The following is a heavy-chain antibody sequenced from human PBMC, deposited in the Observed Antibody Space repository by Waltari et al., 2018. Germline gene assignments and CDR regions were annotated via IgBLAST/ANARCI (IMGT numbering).Heavy chain of an antibody. Sequence: QVQLQESGPGLVKPSQTLSLTCTVSGGSISSDSYYWSWIRQPAGKGLEWIGRIYTSGSANYNPSLKSRVTISVDTSKNQFSLKLSSVTAADTAVYYCARDFFGVVRGFDPWGQGTLVTVSS. V-gene: IGHV4-61*02. D-gene: IGHD3-3*01. J-gene: IGHJ5*02. CDR1: GGSISSDSYY. CDR3: ARDFFGVVRGFDP. CDR2: IYTSGSA.